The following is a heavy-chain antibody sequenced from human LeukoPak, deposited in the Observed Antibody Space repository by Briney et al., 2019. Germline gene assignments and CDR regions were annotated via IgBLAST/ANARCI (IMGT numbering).Heavy chain of an antibody. Sequence: PSETLSLTCTVSGDSISADYYWAWIRQPPGKGLEWVGSIYHIGNAYYNPSLKSRVTISVDTSKNQFSLKLSSVTAADTSVYYFAREGTDRTSWYHWFDPWGQGTLVTVSS. V-gene: IGHV4-38-2*02. CDR2: IYHIGNA. CDR1: GDSISADYY. D-gene: IGHD6-13*01. CDR3: AREGTDRTSWYHWFDP. J-gene: IGHJ5*02.